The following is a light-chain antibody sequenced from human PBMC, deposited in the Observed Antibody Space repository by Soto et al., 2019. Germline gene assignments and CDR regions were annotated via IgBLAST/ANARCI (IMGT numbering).Light chain of an antibody. CDR2: EVS. CDR3: CSYAGSSTAL. Sequence: QSALTQPASVSGSPGQSITISCTGTSSDVGSYNLVSWYQQHPGKAPKLMIYEVSKRPSGVSNRFSGSKSGNTASLTISGLQAEDEADSYCCSYAGSSTALFGTGTKLTVL. CDR1: SSDVGSYNL. V-gene: IGLV2-23*02. J-gene: IGLJ1*01.